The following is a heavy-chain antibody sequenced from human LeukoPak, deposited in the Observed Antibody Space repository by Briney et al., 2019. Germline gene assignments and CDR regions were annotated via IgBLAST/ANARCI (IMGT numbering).Heavy chain of an antibody. Sequence: GGSLRLSCAASGFTFSNAWMSWVRQAPGKGLEWVGRIKSKTDGGTTDYAAPVKGRFTISRDDSKNTLYLQMNSLKTEDTAVYYCTTDREYSSSPGYYYWGQETLVTVSS. J-gene: IGHJ4*02. D-gene: IGHD6-6*01. CDR1: GFTFSNAW. CDR2: IKSKTDGGTT. CDR3: TTDREYSSSPGYYY. V-gene: IGHV3-15*01.